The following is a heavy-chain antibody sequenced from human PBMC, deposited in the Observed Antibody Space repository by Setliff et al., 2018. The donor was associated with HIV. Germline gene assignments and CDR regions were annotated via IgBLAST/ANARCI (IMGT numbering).Heavy chain of an antibody. V-gene: IGHV1-2*02. Sequence: ASVKVSCKASGYTFTDDYMHWVRQAPGQGLEWMGWINPNSGGTNYAQKFQGRATMTRDTSISTVYMELSRLRSDDTAVYYCARDRTPQNWGSRGYYYMDVWGKGTTVTVSS. CDR2: INPNSGGT. CDR1: GYTFTDDY. CDR3: ARDRTPQNWGSRGYYYMDV. J-gene: IGHJ6*03. D-gene: IGHD7-27*01.